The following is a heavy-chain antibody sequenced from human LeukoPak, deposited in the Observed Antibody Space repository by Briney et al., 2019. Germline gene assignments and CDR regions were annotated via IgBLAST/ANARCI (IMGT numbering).Heavy chain of an antibody. CDR2: IKTKTDGGST. CDR3: TAGADGEYDY. V-gene: IGHV3-15*01. Sequence: GGSLRLSCAASGFTFSDVWMSWVRQVPGKGLEWVGRIKTKTDGGSTDYAAPLKGKFTISRDDSKTTLYLQMNGLKTEDTAVYYCTAGADGEYDYWGQGTLVTVSS. D-gene: IGHD4-17*01. J-gene: IGHJ4*02. CDR1: GFTFSDVW.